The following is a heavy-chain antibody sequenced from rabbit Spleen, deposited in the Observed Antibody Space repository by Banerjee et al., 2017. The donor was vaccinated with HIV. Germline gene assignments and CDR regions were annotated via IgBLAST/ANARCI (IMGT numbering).Heavy chain of an antibody. J-gene: IGHJ4*01. V-gene: IGHV1S45*01. Sequence: EESGGDLVKPEGSLTLTCTASGLDFSSSYWICWVRQAPGKGLEWIACIYAGSSGSTHYASWAKGRFTISKTSSTTVTLQMTSLTAADTATYFCARTYYVVSAFFFDLWGQGTLVTVS. D-gene: IGHD1-1*01. CDR2: IYAGSSGST. CDR1: GLDFSSSYW. CDR3: ARTYYVVSAFFFDL.